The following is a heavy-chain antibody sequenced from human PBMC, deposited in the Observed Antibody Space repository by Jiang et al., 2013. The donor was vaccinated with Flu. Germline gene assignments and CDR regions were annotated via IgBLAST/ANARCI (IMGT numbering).Heavy chain of an antibody. CDR1: GGSISSYY. CDR2: IYYSGST. V-gene: IGHV4-59*01. CDR3: ARGQVSDYYYGMDV. J-gene: IGHJ6*02. Sequence: SLTCTVSGGSISSYYWSWIRQPPGKGLEWIGYIYYSGSTNYNPSLKSRVTISVDTSKNQFSLKLSSVTAADTAVYYCARGQVSDYYYGMDVWGQGTTVTVSS.